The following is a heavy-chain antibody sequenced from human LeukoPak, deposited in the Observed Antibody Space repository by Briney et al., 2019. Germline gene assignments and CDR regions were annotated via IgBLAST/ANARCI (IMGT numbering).Heavy chain of an antibody. J-gene: IGHJ4*02. Sequence: GGSLRLSCAASGFTFSSYGMHWVRQAPGKGLEWVAVISYDGSNKYHADSVKGRFTISRDNSKNTLYLQMNSLRAEDTAVYYCAKDLYDFWSGYDRSWGQGTLVTVSS. CDR2: ISYDGSNK. CDR1: GFTFSSYG. V-gene: IGHV3-30*18. CDR3: AKDLYDFWSGYDRS. D-gene: IGHD3-3*01.